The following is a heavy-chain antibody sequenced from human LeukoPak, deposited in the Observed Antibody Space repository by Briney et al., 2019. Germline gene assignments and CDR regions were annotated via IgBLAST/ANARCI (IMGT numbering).Heavy chain of an antibody. J-gene: IGHJ6*04. CDR2: ISGSGHDI. Sequence: PGGSLRPSCAASGFTFSDSYMTWVRQAPGKGVEWVAYISGSGHDINYSESAKGRFTISRDNAKNSLYLQMNSLRAEDTALYYCARGRGSVAAAAGMDVWGKGTTVTVSS. D-gene: IGHD6-13*01. V-gene: IGHV3-11*01. CDR3: ARGRGSVAAAAGMDV. CDR1: GFTFSDSY.